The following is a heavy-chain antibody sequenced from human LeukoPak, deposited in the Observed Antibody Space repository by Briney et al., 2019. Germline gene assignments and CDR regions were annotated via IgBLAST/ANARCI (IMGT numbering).Heavy chain of an antibody. J-gene: IGHJ4*02. D-gene: IGHD6-19*01. Sequence: GGSLRLSCAASGFTFSSYATSWVRQAPGKGLEWVSAISGSGGSTYYADSVKGRFTISRDNSKNTLYLQMNSLIAEDTAVYYCAKSPSSGWYRGAPDYWGQGTLVTVSS. CDR3: AKSPSSGWYRGAPDY. V-gene: IGHV3-23*01. CDR1: GFTFSSYA. CDR2: ISGSGGST.